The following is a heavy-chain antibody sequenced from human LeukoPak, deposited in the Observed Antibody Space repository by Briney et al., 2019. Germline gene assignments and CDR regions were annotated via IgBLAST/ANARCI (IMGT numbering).Heavy chain of an antibody. CDR1: GGSFSGYY. CDR3: ARDCSGGSCYGAFDI. V-gene: IGHV4-34*01. D-gene: IGHD2-15*01. J-gene: IGHJ3*02. CDR2: INHSGST. Sequence: SETLSLTCAVYGGSFSGYYWSWIRQPPGKGLEWIGEINHSGSTNYNPSHKSRVTISVDTSKNQFSLKLSSVTATDTAVYYCARDCSGGSCYGAFDIWGQGTMVTVSS.